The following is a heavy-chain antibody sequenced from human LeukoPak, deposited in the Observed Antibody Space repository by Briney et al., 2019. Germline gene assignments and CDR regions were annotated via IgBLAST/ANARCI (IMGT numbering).Heavy chain of an antibody. V-gene: IGHV4-31*03. CDR1: GGSISSSGYY. CDR3: AREITMLRGDAFDI. Sequence: PSQTLSLTCIVSGGSISSSGYYGSWIRQHPGKGLEWIGYIYYSGTTYYNPSLKSRITISLDTSKNQVSLKLSSVTAADTAVYYCAREITMLRGDAFDIWGQGTMVTVSS. CDR2: IYYSGTT. J-gene: IGHJ3*02. D-gene: IGHD3-10*01.